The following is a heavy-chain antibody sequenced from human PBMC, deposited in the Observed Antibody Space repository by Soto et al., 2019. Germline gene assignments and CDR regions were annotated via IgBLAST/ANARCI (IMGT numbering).Heavy chain of an antibody. Sequence: ASVNVSCKASGYTLTDYYIHWVRQAPGQGLEWMGWINPNSGGTNYAQKFQGRVTMTRDTSISTAYMELSRLISDDTAVYYCARGDVRVVASFDPWGQGALVTVSS. CDR3: ARGDVRVVASFDP. J-gene: IGHJ5*02. CDR1: GYTLTDYY. V-gene: IGHV1-2*02. D-gene: IGHD2-15*01. CDR2: INPNSGGT.